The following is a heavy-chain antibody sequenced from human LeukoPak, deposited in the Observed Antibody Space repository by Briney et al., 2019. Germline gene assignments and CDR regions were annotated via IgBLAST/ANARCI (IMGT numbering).Heavy chain of an antibody. D-gene: IGHD4-23*01. CDR2: TYYRSKWYY. CDR3: ARMTTVVTRAYDY. Sequence: SQTLSVTCAISGDSFSSNIAAWKWIRQSRSGGLEWLGRTYYRSKWYYDYAVSVKSRITVNQDTAKKQFSLQLNSVTPEDTAVYYCARMTTVVTRAYDYWGQGTLLTVSS. J-gene: IGHJ4*02. V-gene: IGHV6-1*01. CDR1: GDSFSSNIAA.